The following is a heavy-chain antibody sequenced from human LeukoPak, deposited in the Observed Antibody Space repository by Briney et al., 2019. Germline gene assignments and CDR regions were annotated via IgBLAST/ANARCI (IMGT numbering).Heavy chain of an antibody. CDR1: RFTFSTYG. J-gene: IGHJ4*02. CDR3: AKGHGDASGYYYFDS. CDR2: ISGSGNRA. Sequence: GGSLRLSCAASRFTFSTYGMNWVRQTPGKGLEWVAAISGSGNRAYHADSVKGRFTISRDNSKNMLYLQMNSLRVEDTAAYYCAKGHGDASGYYYFDSWGQGTLVTVSS. V-gene: IGHV3-23*01. D-gene: IGHD3-22*01.